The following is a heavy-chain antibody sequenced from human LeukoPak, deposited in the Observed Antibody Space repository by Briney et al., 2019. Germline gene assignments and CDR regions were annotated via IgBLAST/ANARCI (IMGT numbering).Heavy chain of an antibody. CDR1: GGSISSYY. J-gene: IGHJ5*02. CDR3: ARVRGDYDSSGYYYPSAFDP. Sequence: SETLSLTCTVSGGSISSYYWSWIRQPAGKGLEWIGRIYTSGSTNYNPSLKSRVTTSVDTSKNQFSLKLSSVTAADTAVYYCARVRGDYDSSGYYYPSAFDPWGQGTLVTVSS. D-gene: IGHD3-22*01. V-gene: IGHV4-4*07. CDR2: IYTSGST.